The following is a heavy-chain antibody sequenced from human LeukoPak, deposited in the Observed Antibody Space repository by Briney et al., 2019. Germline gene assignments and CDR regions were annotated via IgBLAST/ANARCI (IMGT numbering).Heavy chain of an antibody. CDR2: VRSDGGIK. Sequence: GGSLRLSCAASGFTFSNYGMHWVRQAPGKGLEWVAFVRSDGGIKYYADSVKGRFTISRDNAKNSLYLQMNSLRAEDTAVYYCARAKDYYDSSDFDYWGQGTLVTVSS. V-gene: IGHV3-30*02. J-gene: IGHJ4*02. CDR3: ARAKDYYDSSDFDY. CDR1: GFTFSNYG. D-gene: IGHD3-22*01.